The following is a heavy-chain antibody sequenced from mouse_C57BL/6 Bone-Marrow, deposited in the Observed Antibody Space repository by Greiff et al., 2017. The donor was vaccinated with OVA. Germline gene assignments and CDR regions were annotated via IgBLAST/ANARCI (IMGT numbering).Heavy chain of an antibody. J-gene: IGHJ4*01. Sequence: EVKLVESGGGLVKPGGSLKLSCAASGFTSSSYAMSWVRQTPEKRLEWVATISDGGSYTYYPDNVKGRFTISRDNAKNNLYLQMSHLKSEDTAMYYCARDLGGYYAMDYWGQGTSVTVSS. D-gene: IGHD1-1*02. V-gene: IGHV5-4*01. CDR1: GFTSSSYA. CDR3: ARDLGGYYAMDY. CDR2: ISDGGSYT.